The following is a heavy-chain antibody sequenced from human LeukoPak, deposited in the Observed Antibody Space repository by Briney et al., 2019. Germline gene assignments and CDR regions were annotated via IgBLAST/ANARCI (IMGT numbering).Heavy chain of an antibody. J-gene: IGHJ3*02. D-gene: IGHD6-19*01. Sequence: GESLKISCKGSGYSFTSYWIGWVRQMPGKGLEWMGIIYPGDSDTRYSPSFQGQVTISADKSISTAYLQWSSLKASDTAMYYCARQGGAWPSHGYSSGWYGVFAFDIWGQGTMVTASS. CDR3: ARQGGAWPSHGYSSGWYGVFAFDI. CDR2: IYPGDSDT. CDR1: GYSFTSYW. V-gene: IGHV5-51*01.